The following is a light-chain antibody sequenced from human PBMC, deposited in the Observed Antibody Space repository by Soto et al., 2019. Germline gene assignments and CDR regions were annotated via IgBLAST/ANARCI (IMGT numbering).Light chain of an antibody. CDR2: DAS. CDR1: QSVSSN. J-gene: IGKJ1*01. V-gene: IGKV3-15*01. CDR3: QQYNNWPPWT. Sequence: EIVMTQSPATLSVSPGESATLSCRASQSVSSNLAWHQQKPVQAPRILMYDASTRATGISARFSGSGSGTEFTLTISSLQSEDFAVYYCQQYNNWPPWTFGQGTKVDIK.